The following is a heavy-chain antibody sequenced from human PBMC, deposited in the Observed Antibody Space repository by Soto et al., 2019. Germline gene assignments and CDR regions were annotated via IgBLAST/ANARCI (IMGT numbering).Heavy chain of an antibody. CDR1: GGSISRGGYY. CDR3: ARVGGINWFDP. V-gene: IGHV4-31*03. J-gene: IGHJ5*02. D-gene: IGHD1-20*01. CDR2: IYYSGST. Sequence: QVQLQESGPGLVKPSQTLSLTCTVSGGSISRGGYYWSWIRQHPGKGLEWIGYIYYSGSTYYNPSLKSRVTISVYTSKNQFALKLSSVTAADTAVYYCARVGGINWFDPWGQGTLVTVSS.